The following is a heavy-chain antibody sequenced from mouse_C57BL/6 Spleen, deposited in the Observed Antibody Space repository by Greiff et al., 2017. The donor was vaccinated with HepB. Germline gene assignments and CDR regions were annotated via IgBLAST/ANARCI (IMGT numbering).Heavy chain of an antibody. V-gene: IGHV1-82*01. Sequence: VQLQQSGPELVKPGASVKISCKASGYAFSSSWMNWVKQRPGKGLEWIGRIYPGDGDTNYNGKFKGKATLTADKSSSTAYMQLSSLTSEDSAVYFCARSGVTTAGGNWYFDVWGTGTTVTVSS. CDR3: ARSGVTTAGGNWYFDV. CDR2: IYPGDGDT. J-gene: IGHJ1*03. D-gene: IGHD2-2*01. CDR1: GYAFSSSW.